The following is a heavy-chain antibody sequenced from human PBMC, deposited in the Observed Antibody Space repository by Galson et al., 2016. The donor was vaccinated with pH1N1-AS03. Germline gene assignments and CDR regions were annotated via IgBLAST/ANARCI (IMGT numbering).Heavy chain of an antibody. V-gene: IGHV3-30*04. CDR1: GFNFSTYS. Sequence: SLRLSCAASGFNFSTYSVHWVRQPPGRGLQWVALISYDGTKKFYADSVKGRFTISRDTSKNTLYLQMNSLRVEDTAVYYCTRGSGSGWYGSYYDYWGQGTLVPVSS. D-gene: IGHD6-19*01. CDR2: ISYDGTKK. CDR3: TRGSGSGWYGSYYDY. J-gene: IGHJ4*02.